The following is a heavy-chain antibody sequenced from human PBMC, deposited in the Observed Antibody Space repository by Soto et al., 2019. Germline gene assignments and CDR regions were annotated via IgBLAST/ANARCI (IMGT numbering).Heavy chain of an antibody. V-gene: IGHV1-8*01. CDR3: AMVAADLPDDAFDI. CDR1: GYTFTSYD. Sequence: QVQLVQSGAEVKKPGASVKVSCKASGYTFTSYDINWVRQATGQGLEWMGWMNPNSGNTGYAQKFQGRVTMTRNTSISTAYMELSSLRSEDTAVYYCAMVAADLPDDAFDIWGQGTMVTVSS. J-gene: IGHJ3*02. CDR2: MNPNSGNT. D-gene: IGHD6-13*01.